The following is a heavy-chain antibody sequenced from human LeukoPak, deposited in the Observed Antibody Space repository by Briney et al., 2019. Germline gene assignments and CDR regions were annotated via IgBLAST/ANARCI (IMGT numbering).Heavy chain of an antibody. CDR2: MNTNSGNT. J-gene: IGHJ4*02. V-gene: IGHV1-8*01. CDR1: GYTFTSYD. D-gene: IGHD1-7*01. Sequence: ASVKVSCKGSGYTFTSYDINWVRQATGQGREWRGGMNTNSGNTGYAQKYQGRETMIRNTSISTAYMELSSLRSEDTAVYYCARGRRDWIYSGGTLLDYWGQGTLVTVSS. CDR3: ARGRRDWIYSGGTLLDY.